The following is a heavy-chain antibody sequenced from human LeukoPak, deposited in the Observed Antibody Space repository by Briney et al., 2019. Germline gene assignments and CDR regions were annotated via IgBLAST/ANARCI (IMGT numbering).Heavy chain of an antibody. V-gene: IGHV3-7*01. D-gene: IGHD6-13*01. CDR2: IKQDGSAK. Sequence: GGSLRLSCAASGFTFSTYWMSWVRQAPGKGLEWVANIKQDGSAKFYVDSVKGRFTLSGDNAKNSLYLQMNSLRAEDTAVYYCARLTYLGSSWSFDYWGQGTLVTVSS. J-gene: IGHJ4*02. CDR3: ARLTYLGSSWSFDY. CDR1: GFTFSTYW.